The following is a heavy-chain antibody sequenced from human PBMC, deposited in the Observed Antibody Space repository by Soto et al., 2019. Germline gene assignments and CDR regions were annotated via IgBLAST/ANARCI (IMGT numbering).Heavy chain of an antibody. D-gene: IGHD2-21*01. CDR3: ARAGVEVAYKQGDWVYFDY. CDR2: IYYSGST. Sequence: SETLSLTCTVSGGSISSGGYYWSWIRQHPGKGLEWIGYIYYSGSTYYNPSLKSRVTISVDTSKNQFSLKLSSVTAADTAVYYCARAGVEVAYKQGDWVYFDYWGQGTLVTVS. CDR1: GGSISSGGYY. J-gene: IGHJ4*02. V-gene: IGHV4-31*03.